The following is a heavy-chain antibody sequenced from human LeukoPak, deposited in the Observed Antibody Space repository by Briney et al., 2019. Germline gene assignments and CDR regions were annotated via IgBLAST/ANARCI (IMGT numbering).Heavy chain of an antibody. CDR1: GFTFSSYA. Sequence: PGGSLRLSCAASGFTFSSYAMHWVRQPPGKGLEWVAVISYDGSNKYYADSVKGRFTISRDNSKNTLYLQMNSLRAEDTAVYYCARDEYSSSLGAFDIWGQGTMVTVSS. V-gene: IGHV3-30*04. D-gene: IGHD6-6*01. CDR3: ARDEYSSSLGAFDI. CDR2: ISYDGSNK. J-gene: IGHJ3*02.